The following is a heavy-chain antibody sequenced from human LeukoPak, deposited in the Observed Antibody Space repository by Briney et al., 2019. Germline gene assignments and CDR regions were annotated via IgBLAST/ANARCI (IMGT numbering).Heavy chain of an antibody. V-gene: IGHV3-48*03. CDR3: ARSSDTSMVSDY. CDR1: EFTFSSYE. J-gene: IGHJ4*02. Sequence: GGSLRLSCTASEFTFSSYEMNWVRQAPGKGLEWVSYISGGGDTTLYADSVKGRFTISRDNSKNTLYLQMNSLRAEDTAVYYCARSSDTSMVSDYWGQGTLVTVSS. D-gene: IGHD5-18*01. CDR2: ISGGGDTT.